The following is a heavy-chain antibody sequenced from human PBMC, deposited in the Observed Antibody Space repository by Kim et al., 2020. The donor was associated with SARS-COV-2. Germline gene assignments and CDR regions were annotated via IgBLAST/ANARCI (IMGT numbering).Heavy chain of an antibody. CDR1: GFSFSSHA. Sequence: GGSLRLSCAASGFSFSSHALHWVRQAPGKGLEWVALISYDGRHVFYPDSVKGRFIISRDNTKSTLYLQMNSLRPEDTAVYHCLEEIGSRSYVHWGQGTLV. CDR2: ISYDGRHV. V-gene: IGHV3-30-3*02. D-gene: IGHD3-10*01. J-gene: IGHJ4*02. CDR3: LEEIGSRSYVH.